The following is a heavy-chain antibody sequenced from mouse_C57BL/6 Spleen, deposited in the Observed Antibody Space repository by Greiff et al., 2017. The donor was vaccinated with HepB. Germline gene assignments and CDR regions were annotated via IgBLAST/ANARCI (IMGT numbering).Heavy chain of an antibody. CDR2: IYPGSGST. J-gene: IGHJ4*01. CDR1: GYTFTSYW. Sequence: VQLQQPGAELVKPGASVKMSCKASGYTFTSYWITWVKQRPGQGLEWIGDIYPGSGSTNYNEKFKSKATLTVDTSSSTAYMQLSSLTSEDSAFYYCARGYYSNYVGGAMDYWGQGTSVTVSS. CDR3: ARGYYSNYVGGAMDY. D-gene: IGHD2-5*01. V-gene: IGHV1-55*01.